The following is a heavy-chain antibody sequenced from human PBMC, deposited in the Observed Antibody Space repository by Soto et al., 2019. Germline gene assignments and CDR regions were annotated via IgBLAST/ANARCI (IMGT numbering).Heavy chain of an antibody. V-gene: IGHV4-30-2*01. CDR3: ARVTDY. CDR2: IYHSGST. Sequence: SETLSLTCAVSGGSISSGGYSWSWIRQPPGKGLEWIGYIYHSGSTYYNASLKSRVTISIDRSENQFSLKLSSVTAADTAVYYGARVTDYWGQGILVTVSS. J-gene: IGHJ4*02. CDR1: GGSISSGGYS.